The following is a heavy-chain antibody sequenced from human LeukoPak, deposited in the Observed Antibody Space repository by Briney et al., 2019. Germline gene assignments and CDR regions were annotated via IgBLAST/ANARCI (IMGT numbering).Heavy chain of an antibody. CDR3: AKSGYDWYYFDY. CDR2: ISGSGGST. D-gene: IGHD5-12*01. J-gene: IGHJ4*02. CDR1: GFTFSSYA. Sequence: GGSLRLSCAASGFTFSSYAMSWVRQAPGKGLEWVSAISGSGGSTYYADSVKGRFTISRDNSKNTLYLQMSSLRAEDTAVYYCAKSGYDWYYFDYWGQGTLVTVSS. V-gene: IGHV3-23*01.